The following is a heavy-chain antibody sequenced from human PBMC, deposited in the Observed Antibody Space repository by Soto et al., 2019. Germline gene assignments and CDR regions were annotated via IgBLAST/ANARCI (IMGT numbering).Heavy chain of an antibody. V-gene: IGHV5-51*01. J-gene: IGHJ6*02. CDR2: IYPGDSDT. Sequence: GESLEPSCKGSGYIFTSYWIGWVRQMPGKGLELMGIIYPGDSDTRYSPSFQCQVTISADKSISTAYLQWSSLKASDTAMYYCARQGARDDFWSRYYFAPYYYYGMDVWGQGTTVTVSS. D-gene: IGHD3-3*01. CDR1: GYIFTSYW. CDR3: ARQGARDDFWSRYYFAPYYYYGMDV.